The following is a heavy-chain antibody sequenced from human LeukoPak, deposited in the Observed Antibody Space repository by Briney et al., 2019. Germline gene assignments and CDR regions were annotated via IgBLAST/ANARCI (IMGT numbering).Heavy chain of an antibody. CDR2: IYYSGST. Sequence: SETLSLTCTVSGGSISSYYWSWIRQPSGKGLEWIGYIYYSGSTNYNPSLKSRVTISVDTSKNQFSLKLSSVTAADTAVYYCARLSRYCSSTSCYGYYYYYGMDVWGQGTTVTVSS. CDR3: ARLSRYCSSTSCYGYYYYYGMDV. D-gene: IGHD2-2*01. CDR1: GGSISSYY. J-gene: IGHJ6*02. V-gene: IGHV4-59*01.